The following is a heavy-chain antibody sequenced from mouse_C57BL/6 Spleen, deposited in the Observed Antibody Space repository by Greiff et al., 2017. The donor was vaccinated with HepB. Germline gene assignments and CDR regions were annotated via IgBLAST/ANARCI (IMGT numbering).Heavy chain of an antibody. V-gene: IGHV3-6*01. CDR2: ISYDGSN. CDR1: GYSITSGYY. Sequence: EVKLQESGPGLVKPSQSLSLTCSVTGYSITSGYYWNWIRQFPGNKLEWMGYISYDGSNNYNPSLKNRISITRDPSKNQFFLKLNSVTTEDTATYYCARGDYDEGFYYAMDYWGQGTSVTVSS. J-gene: IGHJ4*01. CDR3: ARGDYDEGFYYAMDY. D-gene: IGHD2-4*01.